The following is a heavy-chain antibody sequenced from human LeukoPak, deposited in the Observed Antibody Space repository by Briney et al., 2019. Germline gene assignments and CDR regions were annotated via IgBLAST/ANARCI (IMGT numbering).Heavy chain of an antibody. Sequence: PSETLSLTCTVSGDSISSSYWSWIRQSPGKGLEWIGDIYYSGSTNYNPSLKSRVTISVDTSKRQVSLKVNSVTAADTAVYYCARRYSSGWRFDYWGQGTLVTVSS. CDR3: ARRYSSGWRFDY. V-gene: IGHV4-59*08. CDR2: IYYSGST. D-gene: IGHD6-19*01. J-gene: IGHJ4*02. CDR1: GDSISSSY.